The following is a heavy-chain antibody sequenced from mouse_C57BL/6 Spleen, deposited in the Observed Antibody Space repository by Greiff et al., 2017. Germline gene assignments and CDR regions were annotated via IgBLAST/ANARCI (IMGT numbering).Heavy chain of an antibody. CDR2: IDPEDGET. D-gene: IGHD2-5*01. CDR3: ARCPYYSNYDYAMDY. J-gene: IGHJ4*01. Sequence: DVQLQESGAELVKPGASVKLSCTASGFNIKDYYMHWVKQRTEQGLEWIGRIDPEDGETKYAPKFQGKDTITADTSSNTAYLQLSSLTSEDTAVYYCARCPYYSNYDYAMDYWGQGTSVTVSS. CDR1: GFNIKDYY. V-gene: IGHV14-2*01.